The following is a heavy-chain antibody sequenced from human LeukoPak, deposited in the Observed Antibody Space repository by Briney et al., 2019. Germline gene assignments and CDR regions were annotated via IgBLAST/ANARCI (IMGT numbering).Heavy chain of an antibody. Sequence: SSETLSLTCAVSGGSISSSNWWSWVRQPPGKGLEWIGEIYHSGSTNYNPSLKSRVTISVDKSKNQFSLKLSSVTAADTAVYYCARGLWFGELLYGHFDYWGQGTLVTVSS. D-gene: IGHD3-10*01. CDR3: ARGLWFGELLYGHFDY. CDR2: IYHSGST. J-gene: IGHJ4*02. V-gene: IGHV4-4*02. CDR1: GGSISSSNW.